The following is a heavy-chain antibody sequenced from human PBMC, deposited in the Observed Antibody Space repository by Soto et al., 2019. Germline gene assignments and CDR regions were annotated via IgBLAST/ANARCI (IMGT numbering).Heavy chain of an antibody. D-gene: IGHD1-1*01. V-gene: IGHV3-48*03. CDR2: ISSSGSTI. CDR1: GFTFSSYE. J-gene: IGHJ6*02. CDR3: ARGRTHYYYYYGMDV. Sequence: EVQLVESGGGLVQPGGSLRLSCAASGFTFSSYEMNWVRQAPGKGLEWVSYISSSGSTIYYADSVKGRFTISRDNAKNSLYLQMNSPRAEDTAVYYCARGRTHYYYYYGMDVWGQGTTVTVSS.